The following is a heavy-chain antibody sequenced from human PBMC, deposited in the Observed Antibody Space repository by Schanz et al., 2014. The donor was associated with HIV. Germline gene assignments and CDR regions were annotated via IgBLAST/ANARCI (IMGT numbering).Heavy chain of an antibody. CDR3: ASDPPQNGYNSLDY. CDR2: IIPIFGTA. V-gene: IGHV1-69*01. D-gene: IGHD5-12*01. CDR1: GGTVNRYA. Sequence: QVQLIQSGAEVTKPGSSVKVSCRASGGTVNRYAISWVRQAPGQGLEWMGGIIPIFGTANYAQKFQGRVTITADESASTAYMELSGLTSGDTAVYYCASDPPQNGYNSLDYWGQGTLVTVSS. J-gene: IGHJ4*02.